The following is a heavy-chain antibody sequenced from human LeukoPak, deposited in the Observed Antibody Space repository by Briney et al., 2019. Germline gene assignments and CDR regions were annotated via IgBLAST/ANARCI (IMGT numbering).Heavy chain of an antibody. CDR3: ARDPAWGAIDY. J-gene: IGHJ4*02. CDR2: MNEDGSVT. CDR1: GFSIGSSW. V-gene: IGHV3-7*01. Sequence: GGSLRLSCAVSGFSIGSSWMSWVRQTPGKGLEWVADMNEDGSVTYYVDSVNGRFTVSRDNAQNSVYLQMNSLRVEDTGVYYCARDPAWGAIDYWGQDTLVTVSS. D-gene: IGHD7-27*01.